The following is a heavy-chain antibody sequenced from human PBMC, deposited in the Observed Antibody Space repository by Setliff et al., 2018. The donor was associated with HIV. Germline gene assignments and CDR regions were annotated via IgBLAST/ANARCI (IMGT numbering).Heavy chain of an antibody. J-gene: IGHJ4*01. D-gene: IGHD5-12*01. Sequence: PSETLSLTCTVXXGXITTCNCVWCWIRQPAGKGVEWIGQVDTDGSTTHNPSFSXXVTXXGDSSXNQFSLKLSSVTAADTAVSYCARDARWLQFPYFDYWGQGAXXXVSS. CDR3: ARDARWLQFPYFDY. CDR1: XGXITTCNCV. CDR2: VDTDGST. V-gene: IGHV4-61*09.